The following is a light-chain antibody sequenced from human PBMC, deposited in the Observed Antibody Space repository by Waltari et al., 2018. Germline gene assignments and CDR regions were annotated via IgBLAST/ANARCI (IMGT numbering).Light chain of an antibody. Sequence: EMVLTQSPGTLSLSPGERATLSCRASQSVTGNYLGWYQQKPGQAPRLLIYAASRRATGIPDRFSGSGSGTDFTLTISRLDPEDFAVYYCQHFGSSRWTFGQGTKVEIK. CDR1: QSVTGNY. V-gene: IGKV3-20*01. CDR3: QHFGSSRWT. J-gene: IGKJ1*01. CDR2: AAS.